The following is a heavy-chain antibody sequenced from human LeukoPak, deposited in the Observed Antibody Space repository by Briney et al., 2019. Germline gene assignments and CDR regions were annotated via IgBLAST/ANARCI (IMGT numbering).Heavy chain of an antibody. CDR1: GGTISSYY. V-gene: IGHV4-59*01. CDR2: IYYSGST. D-gene: IGHD1-14*01. Sequence: SETLSLTCTVSGGTISSYYWSWIRQPPGKGLEWIGYIYYSGSTNYNPSLKSRVTISVDTSKNQFSLKLSSVTAADTAVYYCARDLPETGVDYWGQGTLVTVSS. CDR3: ARDLPETGVDY. J-gene: IGHJ4*02.